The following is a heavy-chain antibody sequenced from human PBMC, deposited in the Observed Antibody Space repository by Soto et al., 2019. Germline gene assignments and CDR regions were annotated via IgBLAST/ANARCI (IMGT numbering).Heavy chain of an antibody. CDR3: ARHVGDYDWFDP. V-gene: IGHV4-59*08. CDR2: IYYSGST. Sequence: SETLSLTCTVSGGSISSYYWSWIRQPPGKGLEWIGYIYYSGSTNYNPSLKSRVTISVDTSKDQFSLKLSSVTAADTAVYYCARHVGDYDWFDPWGQGTLVTVS. J-gene: IGHJ5*02. D-gene: IGHD4-17*01. CDR1: GGSISSYY.